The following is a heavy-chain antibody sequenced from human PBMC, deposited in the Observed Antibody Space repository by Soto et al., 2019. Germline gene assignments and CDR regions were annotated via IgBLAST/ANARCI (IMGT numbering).Heavy chain of an antibody. V-gene: IGHV3-23*01. CDR1: GFTFSSYA. D-gene: IGHD2-15*01. CDR3: AKVMVAALTADY. J-gene: IGHJ4*02. CDR2: ISGSGGST. Sequence: EVQLLESGGGLVQPGGSLRLSCAASGFTFSSYAMSWVRQAPGKGLEWVSAISGSGGSTYYADSVKGRFTISRDNSKNSLYLQMNSLRAEDTAVYYCAKVMVAALTADYWGQGTLVTVSS.